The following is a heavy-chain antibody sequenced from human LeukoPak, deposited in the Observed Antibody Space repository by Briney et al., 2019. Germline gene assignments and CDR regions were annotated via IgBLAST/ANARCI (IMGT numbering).Heavy chain of an antibody. CDR2: IHGSDDNT. V-gene: IGHV3-23*01. J-gene: IGHJ4*02. D-gene: IGHD4-23*01. CDR1: GYSISSGYY. Sequence: PSETLSLTCTVSGYSISSGYYWGWIRQPPGKGLEWVSAIHGSDDNTHYADSVKGRFTISRDKSKNTLYLQMNSLRADDTAVYYCAKDLLRWSFDYWGQGTLVTVSS. CDR3: AKDLLRWSFDY.